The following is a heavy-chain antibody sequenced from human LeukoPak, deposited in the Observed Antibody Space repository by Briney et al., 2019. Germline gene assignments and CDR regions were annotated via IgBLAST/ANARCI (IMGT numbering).Heavy chain of an antibody. V-gene: IGHV3-23*01. J-gene: IGHJ6*02. CDR2: TSGSGGST. CDR1: GFTLSSYA. D-gene: IGHD6-19*01. CDR3: AKGRLSGVVVAGYGMDV. Sequence: GGSLRLSCAASGFTLSSYAMSWVRQAPGKGLEWVTATSGSGGSTYYADSVKGRFTISRDNSKNTLYLQTNSLRAEDTAVYYCAKGRLSGVVVAGYGMDVWGQGTTITVSS.